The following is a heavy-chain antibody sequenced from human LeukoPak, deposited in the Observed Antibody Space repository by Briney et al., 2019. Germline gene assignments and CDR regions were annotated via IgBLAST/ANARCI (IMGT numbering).Heavy chain of an antibody. CDR3: ATARNFRFEY. CDR1: GLTFRTTW. CDR2: MNGEGTTI. D-gene: IGHD1-7*01. J-gene: IGHJ4*02. V-gene: IGHV3-74*01. Sequence: GGSLRLSCATSGLTFRTTWMHWVRQAPGKGLMWVSRMNGEGTTIDYADSVKGRFTVSRDYAKNTLFLQMNNLRTEDTALYFCATARNFRFEYWGQGSLVIVSA.